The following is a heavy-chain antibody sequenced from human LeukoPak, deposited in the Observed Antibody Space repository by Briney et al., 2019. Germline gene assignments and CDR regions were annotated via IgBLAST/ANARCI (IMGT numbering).Heavy chain of an antibody. V-gene: IGHV3-43*01. CDR3: VKEMSYDFLTGQFDN. Sequence: GGSLRLSCAASGFIFDDYSMHWVRQAPGKGLEWVSLISWDGGSKFYADSVRGRFTISRDSSKNSLYLQMNSLRIEDTAVYYCVKEMSYDFLTGQFDNWGQGTPVTVSS. CDR2: ISWDGGSK. J-gene: IGHJ4*02. D-gene: IGHD3-9*01. CDR1: GFIFDDYS.